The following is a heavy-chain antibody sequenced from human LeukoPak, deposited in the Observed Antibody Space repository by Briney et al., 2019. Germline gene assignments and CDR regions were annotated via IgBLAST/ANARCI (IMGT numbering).Heavy chain of an antibody. Sequence: ASVNVSCKASGYTFTGYYMHWVRQAPGQGLEWMGWINPNSGGTNYAQKFQGRVTMTRDTSISTAYMELSRLRSDDTAVYYCAREEYHCSSTSCYRSNDYWGQGTLVTVSS. V-gene: IGHV1-2*02. D-gene: IGHD2-2*02. CDR3: AREEYHCSSTSCYRSNDY. J-gene: IGHJ4*02. CDR1: GYTFTGYY. CDR2: INPNSGGT.